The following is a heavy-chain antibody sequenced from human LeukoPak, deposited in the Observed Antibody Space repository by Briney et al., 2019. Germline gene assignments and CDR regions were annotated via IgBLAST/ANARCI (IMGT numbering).Heavy chain of an antibody. J-gene: IGHJ4*02. Sequence: SETLSLTCAVSGGSIGSGDHSGSWIRQPPGKALEWIGYIYRSGSTYYNPSLKSRVTISIARSNNRFSLSLTSVTAADTAVYYCARGGSFGRSDFDYWGQGTLVTVSS. V-gene: IGHV4-30-2*01. CDR1: GGSIGSGDHS. CDR2: IYRSGST. CDR3: ARGGSFGRSDFDY. D-gene: IGHD3-10*01.